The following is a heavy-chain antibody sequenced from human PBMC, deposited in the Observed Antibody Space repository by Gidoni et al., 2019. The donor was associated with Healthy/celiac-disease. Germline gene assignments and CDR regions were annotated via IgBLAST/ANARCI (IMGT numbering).Heavy chain of an antibody. V-gene: IGHV1-69*02. CDR1: GVTFSSYT. CDR3: ARGLYSGYDTTPNVVMDWYFDL. CDR2: IIPILGIA. J-gene: IGHJ2*01. Sequence: QVQLVQSGAEVKKPGSSVNVSCKASGVTFSSYTISWVRKAPGQGLEWMGRIIPILGIANDAQKFQGRVTITADKSTSTAYMELSSLRSEDTAVYYCARGLYSGYDTTPNVVMDWYFDLWGRGTLVTVSS. D-gene: IGHD5-12*01.